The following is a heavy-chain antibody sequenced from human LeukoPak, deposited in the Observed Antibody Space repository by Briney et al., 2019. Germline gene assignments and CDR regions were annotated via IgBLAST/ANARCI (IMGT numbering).Heavy chain of an antibody. CDR2: IYYSGST. J-gene: IGHJ4*02. Sequence: SETLSLTCTVSGGSISSGGYYWSWIRQPPGKGLEWIGYIYYSGSTNYNPSLKSRVTISVDTSKNQFSLKLSSVTAADTAVYYCASHRDGYNSFDYWGQGTLVTVSS. D-gene: IGHD5-24*01. V-gene: IGHV4-61*08. CDR3: ASHRDGYNSFDY. CDR1: GGSISSGGYY.